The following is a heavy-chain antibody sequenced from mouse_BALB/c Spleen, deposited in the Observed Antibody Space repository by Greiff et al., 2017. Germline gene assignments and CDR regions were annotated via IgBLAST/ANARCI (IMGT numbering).Heavy chain of an antibody. CDR2: ISYSGST. CDR1: GYSITSDYA. Sequence: DVQLQESGPGLVKPSQSLSLTCTVTGYSITSDYAWNWIRQFPGNKLEWMGYISYSGSTSYNPSLKSRISINRDTSKNQFFLQLNSVTTEDTATYYCARSYGNYYYAMDYWGQGTSVTVSS. J-gene: IGHJ4*01. CDR3: ARSYGNYYYAMDY. V-gene: IGHV3-2*02. D-gene: IGHD2-1*01.